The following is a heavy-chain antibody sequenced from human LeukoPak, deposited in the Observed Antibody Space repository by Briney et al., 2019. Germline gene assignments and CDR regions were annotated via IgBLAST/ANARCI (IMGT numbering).Heavy chain of an antibody. J-gene: IGHJ3*02. D-gene: IGHD4-17*01. CDR2: IYYSGST. V-gene: IGHV4-59*01. CDR3: ARVRMTTVTSDAFDI. CDR1: GGSISSYY. Sequence: SETLSLTCTVSGGSISSYYWSWIRQHPGEGLEWIGYIYYSGSTNYNPSLKSRVTISVDTSKNQFSLKLSSVTAADTAVYYCARVRMTTVTSDAFDIWGQGTMVTVSS.